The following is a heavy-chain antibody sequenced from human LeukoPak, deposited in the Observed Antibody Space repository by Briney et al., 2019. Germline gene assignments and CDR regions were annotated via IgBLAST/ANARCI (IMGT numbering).Heavy chain of an antibody. CDR2: INPNSGGT. CDR1: GYTFTGYY. J-gene: IGHJ3*02. CDR3: ASVFSGGLGPKAFDI. V-gene: IGHV1-2*02. Sequence: GASVKVSCKASGYTFTGYYMHWVRQAPGQGLEWMGWINPNSGGTNYAQKFQGRVTMTRDTSISTAYMELSRLRSDDTAVYYCASVFSGGLGPKAFDIWGQGTMVTVSS. D-gene: IGHD3-16*01.